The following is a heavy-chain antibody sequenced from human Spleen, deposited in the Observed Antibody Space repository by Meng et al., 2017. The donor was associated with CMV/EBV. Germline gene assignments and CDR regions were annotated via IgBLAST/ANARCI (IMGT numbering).Heavy chain of an antibody. CDR3: AKDHGDFALDF. J-gene: IGHJ4*02. Sequence: GESLKISCAASGFTFSSYAMSWVRQAPGKGLEWVSAISGSGGSTYYADSVKGRFTISRDNSKNTLYLQMNSLRPEDTAVYYCAKDHGDFALDFWGQGTLVTVSS. CDR2: ISGSGGST. D-gene: IGHD4-17*01. V-gene: IGHV3-23*01. CDR1: GFTFSSYA.